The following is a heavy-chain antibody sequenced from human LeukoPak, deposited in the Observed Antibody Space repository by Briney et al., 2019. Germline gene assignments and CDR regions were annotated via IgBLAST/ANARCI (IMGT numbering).Heavy chain of an antibody. V-gene: IGHV4-59*01. D-gene: IGHD5-24*01. CDR2: IYYSGST. CDR1: GGSISSYY. Sequence: SXTLSLTCTVSGGSISSYYWSWVRQAPGKGVEWVGYIYYSGSTNYNPSLKRRVTISEEKSKKKLSLKLSSVTAAATAVYYCARGRWLQLGAFDIWGQGTMVTVSS. CDR3: ARGRWLQLGAFDI. J-gene: IGHJ3*02.